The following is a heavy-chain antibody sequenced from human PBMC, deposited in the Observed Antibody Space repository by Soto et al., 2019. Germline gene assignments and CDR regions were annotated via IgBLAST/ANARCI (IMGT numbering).Heavy chain of an antibody. V-gene: IGHV1-18*01. D-gene: IGHD6-6*01. J-gene: IGHJ6*03. CDR3: ARVRQLVGYFYHYMDI. CDR2: ISAYNGDT. Sequence: ASVKVSCKASGYTFTNYAITWVRQAPGQGLEWMGWISAYNGDTHYTQRLQGRVTMTTDTSTSTAYMELRGLRSDDTAVYYFARVRQLVGYFYHYMDIWGKGTTVTVSS. CDR1: GYTFTNYA.